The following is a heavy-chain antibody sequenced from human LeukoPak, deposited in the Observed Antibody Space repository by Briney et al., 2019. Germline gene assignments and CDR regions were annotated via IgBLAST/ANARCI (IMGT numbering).Heavy chain of an antibody. Sequence: GGSLRLSCAASGFTFSSYAMSWVRQAPGKGLEWVSAISGSGGSTYYADSVKGRFTISRDNSKNTLYLQMNSLRAEDTAVYYCATIYCSGGRCSYFDDWGQGTLVTVSS. J-gene: IGHJ4*02. CDR3: ATIYCSGGRCSYFDD. D-gene: IGHD2-15*01. CDR2: ISGSGGST. CDR1: GFTFSSYA. V-gene: IGHV3-23*01.